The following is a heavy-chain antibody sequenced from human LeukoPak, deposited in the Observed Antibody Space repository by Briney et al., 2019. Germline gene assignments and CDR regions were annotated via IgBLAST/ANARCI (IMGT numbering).Heavy chain of an antibody. CDR2: ISSSGSTI. CDR3: STTVDMAMGGDAFDM. CDR1: GFTFSSYE. J-gene: IGHJ3*02. V-gene: IGHV3-48*03. Sequence: PGGSLRLSCAASGFTFSSYEMNWVRQAPGKGLEWVSYISSSGSTIYYADSVKGRFTISRDNSKNTLYLQMNSLRAEDTAVYYCSTTVDMAMGGDAFDMWGQGTKVTVSS. D-gene: IGHD5-18*01.